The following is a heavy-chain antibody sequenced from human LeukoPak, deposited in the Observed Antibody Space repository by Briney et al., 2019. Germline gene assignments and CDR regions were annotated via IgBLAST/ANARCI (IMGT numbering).Heavy chain of an antibody. CDR2: IYSGGGA. J-gene: IGHJ4*02. Sequence: GGSLRLSCAASGFTVSTTYMSWVRQAPGKGREWGSVIYSGGGAYYADSAKGRVTISRDESKNTLYIQMNSLSAEDTAVYYCARWAGYSSTWYGLFDYWGQGTLVTVSS. V-gene: IGHV3-66*01. CDR3: ARWAGYSSTWYGLFDY. D-gene: IGHD6-13*01. CDR1: GFTVSTTY.